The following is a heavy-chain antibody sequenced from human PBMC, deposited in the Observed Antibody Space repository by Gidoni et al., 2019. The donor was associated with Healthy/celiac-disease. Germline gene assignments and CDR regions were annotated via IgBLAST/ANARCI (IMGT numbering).Heavy chain of an antibody. CDR1: GGSFSGYY. CDR3: AMGVRDYYMDV. Sequence: QVQLQQWGAGLLKPSETLSLTCAVYGGSFSGYYCSWIRQPPGKGVEWIVEINHSGSTNYKPSLKSRVTISVDTSKNKFSLKLSSVTASEKAVYYCAMGVRDYYMDVWGKGNTVTVSS. J-gene: IGHJ6*03. CDR2: INHSGST. V-gene: IGHV4-34*01. D-gene: IGHD2-8*01.